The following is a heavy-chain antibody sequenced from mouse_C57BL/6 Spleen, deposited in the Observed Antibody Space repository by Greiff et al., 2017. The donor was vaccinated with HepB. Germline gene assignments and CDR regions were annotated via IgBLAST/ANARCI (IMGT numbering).Heavy chain of an antibody. D-gene: IGHD2-1*01. V-gene: IGHV1-26*01. CDR2: INPNNGGT. CDR3: ARHGNYDYYAMDY. Sequence: EVQLQQSGPELVKPGASVKISCKASGYTFTDYYMNWVKQSHGKSLEWIGDINPNNGGTSYNQKFKGKATLTVDKSSSTAYMELRSLTSEDSAVYYCARHGNYDYYAMDYWGQGTSVTVSS. CDR1: GYTFTDYY. J-gene: IGHJ4*01.